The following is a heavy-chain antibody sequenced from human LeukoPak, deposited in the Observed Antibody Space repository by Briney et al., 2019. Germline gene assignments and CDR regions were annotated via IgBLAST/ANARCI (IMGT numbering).Heavy chain of an antibody. CDR2: IRSKANSYAT. CDR3: TRLALEGFDY. V-gene: IGHV3-73*01. Sequence: PGGSLRLSCAASGFTFSGSAMHWVRQASGKGLEWVGRIRSKANSYATAYAASVKDRFTISRDDSKNTAYLQMNSLKTEDTAVYYCTRLALEGFDYWGQGTLVTDSS. J-gene: IGHJ4*02. CDR1: GFTFSGSA.